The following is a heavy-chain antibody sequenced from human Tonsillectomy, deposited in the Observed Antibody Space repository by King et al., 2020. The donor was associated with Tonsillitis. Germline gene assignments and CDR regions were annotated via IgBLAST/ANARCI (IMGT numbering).Heavy chain of an antibody. D-gene: IGHD2-15*01. Sequence: QLVQSGAEMKKPGASVKVSCKAPAYMFTTYGMSWVRQAPGQGPEWMAWINTYTGDTDYAQSLQGRVTVTRHTPTSTVYMELRSLTSDDTAMYYCARDQRVNRGYFSGWDGGYWGQGTLVTVSS. CDR1: AYMFTTYG. J-gene: IGHJ4*02. CDR3: ARDQRVNRGYFSGWDGGY. V-gene: IGHV1-18*01. CDR2: INTYTGDT.